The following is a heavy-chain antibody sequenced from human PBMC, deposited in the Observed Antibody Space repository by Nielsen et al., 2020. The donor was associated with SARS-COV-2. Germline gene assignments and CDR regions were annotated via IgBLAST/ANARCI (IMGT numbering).Heavy chain of an antibody. Sequence: GESLKISCAASGFTFSSYAMSWVRQAPGKGLEWVSAISGSGGSTYYADSVKGRFTISRDNSKNTLYLQMNSLRAEDTAVYYCAKCSSSWYGPPFDYWGQGTLVTVSS. V-gene: IGHV3-23*01. CDR2: ISGSGGST. CDR3: AKCSSSWYGPPFDY. J-gene: IGHJ4*02. D-gene: IGHD6-13*01. CDR1: GFTFSSYA.